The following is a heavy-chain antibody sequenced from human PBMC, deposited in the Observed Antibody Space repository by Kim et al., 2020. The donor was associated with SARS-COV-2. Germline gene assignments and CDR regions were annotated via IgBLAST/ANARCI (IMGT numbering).Heavy chain of an antibody. CDR1: GYSFTSYW. V-gene: IGHV5-51*01. CDR2: IYPGDSDT. J-gene: IGHJ3*02. Sequence: GESLKISCKGSGYSFTSYWIGWVRQMPGKGLEWMGIIYPGDSDTRYSPSFQGQVTISADKSISTAYLQWSSLKASDTAMYYCAGFPVATTHCSAFDIWGQGTMVTVSS. CDR3: AGFPVATTHCSAFDI. D-gene: IGHD5-12*01.